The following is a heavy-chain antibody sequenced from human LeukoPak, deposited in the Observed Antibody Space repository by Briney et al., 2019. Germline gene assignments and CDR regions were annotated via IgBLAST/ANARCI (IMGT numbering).Heavy chain of an antibody. D-gene: IGHD6-13*01. V-gene: IGHV4-61*01. CDR3: ARNKGSSWIDY. CDR2: IYYSGST. J-gene: IGHJ4*02. Sequence: SETLSLTCTVSGGSVSSGNYYWSWIRQPPGKGLEWIGYIYYSGSTNYSPSLKSRVTTSVDTSKNQFSLKLSSVTAVDTAVYYRARNKGSSWIDYWGQGTLVTVSS. CDR1: GGSVSSGNYY.